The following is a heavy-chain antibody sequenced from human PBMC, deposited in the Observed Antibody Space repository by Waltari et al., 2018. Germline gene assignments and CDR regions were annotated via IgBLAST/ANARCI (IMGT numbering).Heavy chain of an antibody. J-gene: IGHJ6*02. V-gene: IGHV1-18*01. CDR2: ISAYNGNT. CDR3: AGVEQWLHYYYGMDV. CDR1: GYTFTSYG. Sequence: QVQLVQSGAEVKKPGASVKVSCKASGYTFTSYGISWVRQAPGQGLEWMGWISAYNGNTNKSQKPQGRVTMTTDTSTSTAYMELRSLSSDDTAVYYCAGVEQWLHYYYGMDVWGQGTTVTVSS. D-gene: IGHD6-19*01.